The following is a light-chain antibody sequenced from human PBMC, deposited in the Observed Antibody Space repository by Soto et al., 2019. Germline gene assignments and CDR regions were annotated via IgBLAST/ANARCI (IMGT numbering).Light chain of an antibody. CDR2: GDN. V-gene: IGLV1-40*01. CDR1: SSNIGAEYD. Sequence: QSVLTQPPSVSGAPGQRVAISCTGSSSNIGAEYDVHWYQQLPGTAPKRLIYGDNNRPSGVPDRFSGSKSGTSASLAITGLQPEDEADYYCISYTGSSTSYVFGSGTKVTVL. J-gene: IGLJ1*01. CDR3: ISYTGSSTSYV.